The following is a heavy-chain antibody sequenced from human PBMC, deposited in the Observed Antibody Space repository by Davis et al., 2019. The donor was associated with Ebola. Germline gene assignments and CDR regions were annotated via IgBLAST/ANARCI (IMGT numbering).Heavy chain of an antibody. CDR2: INHSGST. D-gene: IGHD3-16*02. Sequence: ETLSLTCAVYGGSFSGYYWSWIRQPPGKGLEWIGEINHSGSTNYNPSLKSRVTISVDTSKNQFSLKLSSVTAADTAVYYCARGIHDYIWGSYRPWGQGTLVTVSS. CDR1: GGSFSGYY. CDR3: ARGIHDYIWGSYRP. V-gene: IGHV4-34*01. J-gene: IGHJ5*02.